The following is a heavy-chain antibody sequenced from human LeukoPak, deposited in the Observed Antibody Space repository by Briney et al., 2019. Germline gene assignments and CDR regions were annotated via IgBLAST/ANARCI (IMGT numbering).Heavy chain of an antibody. Sequence: SVTVSCKASGGTFSSYAISWVRQAPGQGLEWMGGIIPIFGTANYAQKFQGRVTITADESTSTAYMELSSLRSEDTAVYYCARALITIFGVVPEYFQHWGQGTLVTVSS. CDR2: IIPIFGTA. CDR1: GGTFSSYA. J-gene: IGHJ1*01. D-gene: IGHD3-3*01. CDR3: ARALITIFGVVPEYFQH. V-gene: IGHV1-69*13.